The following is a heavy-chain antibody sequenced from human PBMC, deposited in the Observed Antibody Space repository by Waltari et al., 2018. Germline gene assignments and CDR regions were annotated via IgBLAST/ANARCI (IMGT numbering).Heavy chain of an antibody. CDR2: ISYDGSNK. V-gene: IGHV3-30*01. D-gene: IGHD2-15*01. CDR1: GFTFRSYS. CDR3: AREQWWCLDY. J-gene: IGHJ4*02. Sequence: QVQLVESGGGVVQPGRSLSPSCPASGFTFRSYSMPGVRQAPGKGLEWVAVISYDGSNKYYADSVKGRFTISRDNSKNTLYLQMNSLRAEDTAVYYRAREQWWCLDYWGQGTLVTVSS.